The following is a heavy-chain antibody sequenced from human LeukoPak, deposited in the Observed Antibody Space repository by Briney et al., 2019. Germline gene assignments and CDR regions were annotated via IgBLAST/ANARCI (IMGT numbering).Heavy chain of an antibody. CDR1: GGSISSYY. J-gene: IGHJ5*02. CDR2: IYTSGST. V-gene: IGHV4-4*07. D-gene: IGHD3-10*01. CDR3: ARDLPGYYGSGSQGNNWFDP. Sequence: ASETLSLTCTVSGGSISSYYWSWIRQPAGKGLEWIGRIYTSGSTNYNPSLKSRVTMSVDTSKNQSSLKLSSVTAADTAVYYCARDLPGYYGSGSQGNNWFDPWGQGTLVTVSS.